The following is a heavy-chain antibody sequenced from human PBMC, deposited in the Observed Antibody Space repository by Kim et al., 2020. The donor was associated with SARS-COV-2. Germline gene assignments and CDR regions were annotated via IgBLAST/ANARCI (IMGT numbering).Heavy chain of an antibody. J-gene: IGHJ4*02. Sequence: YNPPLKSRFTISVDTSKTQCSLKLSSVTAADTAVYYCARGGSGWYGGFDYWGQGTLVTVSS. V-gene: IGHV4-31*02. CDR3: ARGGSGWYGGFDY. D-gene: IGHD6-19*01.